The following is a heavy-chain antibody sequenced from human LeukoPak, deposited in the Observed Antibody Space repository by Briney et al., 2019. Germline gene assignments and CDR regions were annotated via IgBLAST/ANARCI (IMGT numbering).Heavy chain of an antibody. CDR3: ARDGVWFGELFPFDY. D-gene: IGHD3-10*01. CDR2: ISSSSYI. Sequence: GGSLRLSCAASGFTFSSYSMNWVRQAPGKGLEWVSSISSSSYIYYADSVKGRFTISRDNAKNTPYLQINSLRAEDTAVYYCARDGVWFGELFPFDYWGQGSLVTVSS. CDR1: GFTFSSYS. V-gene: IGHV3-21*01. J-gene: IGHJ4*02.